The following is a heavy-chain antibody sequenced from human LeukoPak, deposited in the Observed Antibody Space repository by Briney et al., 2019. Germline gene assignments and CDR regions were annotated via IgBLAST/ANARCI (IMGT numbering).Heavy chain of an antibody. J-gene: IGHJ4*02. D-gene: IGHD3-22*01. CDR2: MNPNSGNT. CDR3: ARRGPNYYDSSGYLSFDY. CDR1: GYTFTSYD. V-gene: IGHV1-8*01. Sequence: ASVKVSCKASGYTFTSYDINWVRQATGQGLEWMGWMNPNSGNTGYAQKFQGRVTMTRNTSISTAYMELGSLRSEDTAVYYCARRGPNYYDSSGYLSFDYWGQGTLVTVSS.